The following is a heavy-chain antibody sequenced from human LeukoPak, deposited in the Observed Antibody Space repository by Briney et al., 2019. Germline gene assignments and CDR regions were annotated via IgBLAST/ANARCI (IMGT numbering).Heavy chain of an antibody. CDR3: ATIKGLYGDYEGDY. Sequence: ASVKVSCKVFGYILSELSMHWVRQAPGKGLEWMGGFDPEDGETIYAQKFQGRVTMTEDTSTDTAYMELSSLRSEDTAVYYCATIKGLYGDYEGDYWGQGTLVTVSS. J-gene: IGHJ4*02. CDR2: FDPEDGET. D-gene: IGHD4-17*01. V-gene: IGHV1-24*01. CDR1: GYILSELS.